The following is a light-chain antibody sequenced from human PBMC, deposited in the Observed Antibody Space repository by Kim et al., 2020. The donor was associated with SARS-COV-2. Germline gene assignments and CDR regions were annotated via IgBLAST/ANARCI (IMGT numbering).Light chain of an antibody. V-gene: IGLV2-14*03. CDR2: DVS. J-gene: IGLJ3*02. CDR1: SSDVGSYNY. CDR3: GSYTSSSTRV. Sequence: GQSITISCTGTSSDVGSYNYVSWYQQHPGKAPKLIIYDVSNRPAGVSDRFSGSKSGNTASLTISGLQADDEADYYCGSYTSSSTRVFGGGTQLTVL.